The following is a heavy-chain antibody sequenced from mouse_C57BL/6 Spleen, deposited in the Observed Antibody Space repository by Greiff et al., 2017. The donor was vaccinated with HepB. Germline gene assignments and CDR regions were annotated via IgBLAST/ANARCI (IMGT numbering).Heavy chain of an antibody. CDR3: ARRGNTGYFDV. D-gene: IGHD2-1*01. CDR2: IYPRSGNT. V-gene: IGHV1-81*01. CDR1: GYTFTSYG. J-gene: IGHJ1*03. Sequence: VQLQRSGAELARPGASVKLSCKASGYTFTSYGISWVKQRTGQGLEWIGEIYPRSGNTYYNEKFKGKATLTADKSSSTAYMELRSLTSEDSAVYFCARRGNTGYFDVWGTGTTVTVSS.